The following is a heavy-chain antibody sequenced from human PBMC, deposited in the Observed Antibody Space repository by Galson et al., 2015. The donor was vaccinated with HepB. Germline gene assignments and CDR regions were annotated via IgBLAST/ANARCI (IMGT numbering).Heavy chain of an antibody. V-gene: IGHV3-23*01. CDR2: LSNTGGRT. CDR1: GFMFGSYA. CDR3: ASGPTTIGMVSGYQYNWFDP. J-gene: IGHJ5*02. Sequence: SLRLSCATSGFMFGSYAMSWVRQAPGKGLEWVSGLSNTGGRTKYAESVKGRFTISRDNSKNTLYLQMNSLRAEDTAVYYCASGPTTIGMVSGYQYNWFDPWGQGTLVTVSS. D-gene: IGHD3-3*01.